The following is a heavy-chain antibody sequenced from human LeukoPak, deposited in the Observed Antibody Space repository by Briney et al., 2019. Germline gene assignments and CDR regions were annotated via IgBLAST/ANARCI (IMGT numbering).Heavy chain of an antibody. D-gene: IGHD5-18*01. CDR1: GFSLSTSGMC. J-gene: IGHJ4*02. CDR2: IDWDADK. CDR3: ARMITLTNGRYSSKTLDY. Sequence: SGPALVKPTQTLTLTCTFSGFSLSTSGMCVSWIRQPPGKALEWLARIDWDADKYYSTSLKTRLTISKDTSKNQVVLTMTNMDPVDTATYYCARMITLTNGRYSSKTLDYWGQGTLVTVSS. V-gene: IGHV2-70*11.